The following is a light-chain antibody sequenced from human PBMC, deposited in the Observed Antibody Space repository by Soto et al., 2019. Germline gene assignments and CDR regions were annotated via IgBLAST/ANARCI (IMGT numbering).Light chain of an antibody. CDR1: QSVSSN. Sequence: EIVMKQSPATLSVSPGKRDTLSCRASQSVSSNLAWYQQKPGQAPRHLIYGASTRATGIPARFSGSGSGTEFTLTVSSLQSEDFAVYYCQQYNNWPPWTFGQGTKVEIK. J-gene: IGKJ1*01. V-gene: IGKV3-15*01. CDR2: GAS. CDR3: QQYNNWPPWT.